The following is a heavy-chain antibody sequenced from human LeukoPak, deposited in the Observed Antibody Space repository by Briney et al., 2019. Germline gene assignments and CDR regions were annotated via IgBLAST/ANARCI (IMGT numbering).Heavy chain of an antibody. V-gene: IGHV4-38-2*01. CDR2: IYHSGST. J-gene: IGHJ4*02. CDR3: AKTRTGPYYFDY. Sequence: PSETLSLTCAVSGYSISSGYYWGWIRQPPGKGLEWIGSIYHSGSTYYNPSLKSRVTISVDTSKNQFFLKLSSVTVADTAVYYCAKTRTGPYYFDYWGQGTLVTVSS. CDR1: GYSISSGYY.